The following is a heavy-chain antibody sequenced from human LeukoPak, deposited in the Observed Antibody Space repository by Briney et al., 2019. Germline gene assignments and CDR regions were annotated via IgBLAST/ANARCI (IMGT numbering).Heavy chain of an antibody. CDR3: ARATVTTIALIDY. CDR2: IYPGDSDT. V-gene: IGHV5-51*01. CDR1: GYSFTNYW. J-gene: IGHJ4*02. Sequence: GESLKISCKGSGYSFTNYWIGWVRQMPGKGLEWMGIIYPGDSDTRYSPSSQGQVTISADKSITTAYLQWSSLKASDTAMYYCARATVTTIALIDYWGQGTLVTVSS. D-gene: IGHD4-17*01.